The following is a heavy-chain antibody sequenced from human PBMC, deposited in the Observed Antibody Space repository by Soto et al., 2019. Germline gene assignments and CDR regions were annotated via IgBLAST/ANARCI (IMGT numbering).Heavy chain of an antibody. Sequence: PGGSLRLSCAASGFTFSSYSMNWVRQAPGKALEWVSSISSSSNQIYYADSVKGRFTISRDNAKNSLYLQMNSLRAEDTALYYCERGDWFDTWGQGTLVTVSS. CDR2: ISSSSNQI. CDR1: GFTFSSYS. J-gene: IGHJ5*02. CDR3: ERGDWFDT. V-gene: IGHV3-21*01.